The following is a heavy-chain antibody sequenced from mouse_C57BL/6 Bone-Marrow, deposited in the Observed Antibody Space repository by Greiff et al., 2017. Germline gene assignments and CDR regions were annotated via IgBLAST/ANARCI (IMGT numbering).Heavy chain of an antibody. CDR3: ARNYCGSSYDWYFDV. D-gene: IGHD1-1*01. CDR2: ILTGGGT. CDR1: GFSLTSYA. J-gene: IGHJ1*03. Sequence: QVQLKESGPGLVAPSQSLSITCTVSGFSLTSYAISWVRQPPGKGLEWLGVILTGGGTNYNSALNSRLTISTDNSKSKVFLKMNRLQTDDTARYYCARNYCGSSYDWYFDVWGTGTTVTVSS. V-gene: IGHV2-9-1*01.